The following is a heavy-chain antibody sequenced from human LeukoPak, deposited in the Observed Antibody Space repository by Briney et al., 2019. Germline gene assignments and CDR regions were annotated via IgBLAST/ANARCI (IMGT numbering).Heavy chain of an antibody. J-gene: IGHJ4*02. D-gene: IGHD2-2*01. Sequence: SETLSLTCTVSGGSISSYYWSWIRQPPGKGLEWIGYIYYSGSTNYNPSLKSRVTISVDTSKNQFSLKLSSVTAADTAVYYCARRYCSSTSCPEILDYWGQGTLVTASS. V-gene: IGHV4-59*01. CDR3: ARRYCSSTSCPEILDY. CDR2: IYYSGST. CDR1: GGSISSYY.